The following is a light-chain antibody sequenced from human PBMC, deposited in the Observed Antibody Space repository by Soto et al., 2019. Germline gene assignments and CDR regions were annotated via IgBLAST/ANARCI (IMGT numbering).Light chain of an antibody. CDR1: SSDVGGYNY. CDR2: EVS. CDR3: SSYTHRTTLHVL. J-gene: IGLJ2*01. Sequence: QSALTQPASVSGSPGQSITISCTGTSSDVGGYNYVSWYQQHPGKAPKLIIYEVSNRPSGVSSRFSGSKSGNTASLTISGLQAEDEADYSCSSYTHRTTLHVLFGGGTKLTVL. V-gene: IGLV2-14*01.